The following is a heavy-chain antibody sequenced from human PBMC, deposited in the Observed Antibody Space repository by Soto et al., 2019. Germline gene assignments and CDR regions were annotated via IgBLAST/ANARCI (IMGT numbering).Heavy chain of an antibody. Sequence: SETLSLTCTVSGGSINTFYWSWVRQPAGKGLEWIGRIFSSGSTSFNPSLESRVAMSVDASKNHFSLNLSSVTAADMAVYYCAREGSYSAYNFAHGIQLWSFDFWGQGALVTVSS. J-gene: IGHJ4*02. CDR1: GGSINTFY. CDR2: IFSSGST. V-gene: IGHV4-4*07. D-gene: IGHD5-12*01. CDR3: AREGSYSAYNFAHGIQLWSFDF.